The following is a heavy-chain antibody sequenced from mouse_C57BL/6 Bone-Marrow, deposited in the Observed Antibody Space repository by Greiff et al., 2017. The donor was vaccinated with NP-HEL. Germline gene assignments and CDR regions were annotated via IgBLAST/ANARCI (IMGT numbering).Heavy chain of an antibody. Sequence: QVQLQQPGAELVKPGASVKLSCKASGYTFTSYWMQWVKQRPGQGLEWIGEIDPSDSYTNYNQKFKGKATLTVDTSSSTAYMQLSSLTSEDSAVYYCARGQDYGNSLDYWGQGTTLTVSS. J-gene: IGHJ2*01. D-gene: IGHD2-1*01. V-gene: IGHV1-50*01. CDR1: GYTFTSYW. CDR2: IDPSDSYT. CDR3: ARGQDYGNSLDY.